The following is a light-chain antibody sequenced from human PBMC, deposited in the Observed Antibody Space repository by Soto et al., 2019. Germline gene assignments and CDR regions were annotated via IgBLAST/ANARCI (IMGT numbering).Light chain of an antibody. J-gene: IGLJ3*02. V-gene: IGLV4-69*01. CDR2: LNSDGSH. CDR3: QTWGAGIRV. CDR1: SGHSSYD. Sequence: QLVLTQSPSASASLGASVKLTCTLSSGHSSYDIAWHQQQPEKGPRYLMKLNSDGSHNKGDGIPDRFSGSSSGAERYLTISSLQSEDEADYYCQTWGAGIRVFGGGTKVTVL.